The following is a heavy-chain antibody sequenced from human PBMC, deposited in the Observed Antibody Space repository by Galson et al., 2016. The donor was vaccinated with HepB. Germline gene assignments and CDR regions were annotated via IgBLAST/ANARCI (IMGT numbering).Heavy chain of an antibody. J-gene: IGHJ4*02. CDR1: GFTFSLYW. D-gene: IGHD1-1*01. CDR2: INNGGTYT. V-gene: IGHV3-74*01. CDR3: VRGDNDWYDIDY. Sequence: SLRLSCAASGFTFSLYWMHWVRQAPGKGLMWVSRINNGGTYTNYADSVKGRFTISRDDAKNTWYLQMNSLIAEDTAIYYCVRGDNDWYDIDYWGQGTLATVSS.